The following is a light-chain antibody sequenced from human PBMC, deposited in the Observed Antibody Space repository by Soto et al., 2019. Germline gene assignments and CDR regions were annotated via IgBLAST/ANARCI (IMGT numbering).Light chain of an antibody. J-gene: IGKJ4*01. CDR1: QSVSSN. CDR2: GAS. Sequence: EIVMTQSPATLSVSPGERATLSCRASQSVSSNLAWYQQKPGQAPRLLIYGASTRSTGIPASFSGSGSGTEFTLTISSLHSEDFAVYYGQQYNNWPPLTFGGRTKVEIK. CDR3: QQYNNWPPLT. V-gene: IGKV3-15*01.